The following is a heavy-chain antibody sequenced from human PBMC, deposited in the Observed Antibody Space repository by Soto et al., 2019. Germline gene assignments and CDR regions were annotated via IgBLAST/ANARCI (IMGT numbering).Heavy chain of an antibody. J-gene: IGHJ4*01. Sequence: PSETLSLTCSVSGDSISNYHWSWIRQPPGKGLEWIGYFHSSGATYKDPSLKSRVTISVDTSKNQISLKLDSVTAADTAVYYCASIWFGDFDYWGHGTLATVSS. D-gene: IGHD3-10*01. CDR3: ASIWFGDFDY. CDR2: FHSSGAT. CDR1: GDSISNYH. V-gene: IGHV4-30-4*01.